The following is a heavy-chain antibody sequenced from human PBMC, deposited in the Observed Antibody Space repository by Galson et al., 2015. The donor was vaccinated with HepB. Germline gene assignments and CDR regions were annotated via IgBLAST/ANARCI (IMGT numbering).Heavy chain of an antibody. J-gene: IGHJ3*02. Sequence: SLRLSCAGSGFTLSNAWMSWVRQAPGKGLEWIGRIKSKGVGETTEYAAPLKGRFTISRDESKNTLYLQMNSLKTEDTAVYYCNTEWSDAFDIWGQGTLVTVSS. CDR2: IKSKGVGETT. D-gene: IGHD2-15*01. V-gene: IGHV3-15*05. CDR1: GFTLSNAW. CDR3: NTEWSDAFDI.